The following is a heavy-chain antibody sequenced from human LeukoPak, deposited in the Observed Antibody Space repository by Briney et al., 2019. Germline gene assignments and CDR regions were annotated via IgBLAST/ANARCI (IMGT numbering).Heavy chain of an antibody. CDR1: GYTFTGYY. D-gene: IGHD3-22*01. V-gene: IGHV1-2*02. Sequence: ASVKVSCKASGYTFTGYYMHWVRQAPGQGLEWMGWINPNSGGTNYAQKFQGRVTMTRDTSISTAYMELSRLRSDDTAVYYCARRSLLYYYDSSGYFDYWGQGTLVTVSS. CDR2: INPNSGGT. CDR3: ARRSLLYYYDSSGYFDY. J-gene: IGHJ4*02.